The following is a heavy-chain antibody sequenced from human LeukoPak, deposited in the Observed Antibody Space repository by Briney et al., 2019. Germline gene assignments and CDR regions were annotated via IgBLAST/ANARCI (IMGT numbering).Heavy chain of an antibody. V-gene: IGHV3-48*03. CDR1: GFTFSSYE. D-gene: IGHD3-10*01. Sequence: GGSLRLSCAASGFTFSSYEMNWVRQAPGKGLEWVSYISSSGSTIYYADSVKGRFTISRDNAKNSLYLQMNSLRAEDTAVYYCARESRLVRGVISGDAFDIWGQGTMVTVSS. J-gene: IGHJ3*02. CDR2: ISSSGSTI. CDR3: ARESRLVRGVISGDAFDI.